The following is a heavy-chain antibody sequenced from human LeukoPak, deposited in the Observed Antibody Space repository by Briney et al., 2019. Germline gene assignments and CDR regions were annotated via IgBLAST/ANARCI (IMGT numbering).Heavy chain of an antibody. J-gene: IGHJ4*02. CDR2: INGDGTTT. Sequence: GGSLRLSCAASGFTLSTHWMHWVRQAPGKGLVWVSRINGDGTTTSYADSVKGRFTISRVDAKSTLYLEMDSLRAEDTAIYYCARRWYTGTYYYFDLWGQGTLVTVSS. CDR1: GFTLSTHW. V-gene: IGHV3-74*01. CDR3: ARRWYTGTYYYFDL. D-gene: IGHD1-26*01.